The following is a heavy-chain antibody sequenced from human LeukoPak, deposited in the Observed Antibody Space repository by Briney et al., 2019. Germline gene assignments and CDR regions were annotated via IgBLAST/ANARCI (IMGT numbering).Heavy chain of an antibody. J-gene: IGHJ4*02. CDR2: ISGSSTFI. V-gene: IGHV3-21*01. Sequence: GGSLRLSCAASGFIFSSYGMNWVRQAPGKGLEWVSSISGSSTFIYYADSMKGRITISRDNANNSLYLQINSLRAEDTAVYYCARSDPVVVLASAPSYFDFWGLGTLVTVSS. D-gene: IGHD2-15*01. CDR3: ARSDPVVVLASAPSYFDF. CDR1: GFIFSSYG.